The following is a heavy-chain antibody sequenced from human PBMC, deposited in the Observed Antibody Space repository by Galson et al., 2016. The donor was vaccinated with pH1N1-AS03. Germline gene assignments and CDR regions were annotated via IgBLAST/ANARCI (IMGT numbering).Heavy chain of an antibody. CDR1: GFTFSSYS. Sequence: SLRLSCAASGFTFSSYSMNWVRQAPGQGLQWVSSISTSSTYMYYADAVQGRFTISRDNARRSLYLQMNSLRAEDTAVYYCATNIEQRYTSKWYKFDHWGPGTLVTVSS. D-gene: IGHD6-13*01. CDR2: ISTSSTYM. J-gene: IGHJ4*02. V-gene: IGHV3-21*01. CDR3: ATNIEQRYTSKWYKFDH.